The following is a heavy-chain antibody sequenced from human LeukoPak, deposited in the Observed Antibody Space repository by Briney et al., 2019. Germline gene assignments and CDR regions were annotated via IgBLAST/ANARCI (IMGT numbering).Heavy chain of an antibody. V-gene: IGHV3-23*01. Sequence: GGSLRLSCAASGFTFSSYAMNWVRQAPGKGLEWVSSISGSGGSTYYADSVKGRFTISRDNSKNTLYLQMNSLRAEDTAVYYCAKAPSADYYYMDVWGKGTTVTVSS. CDR3: AKAPSADYYYMDV. CDR1: GFTFSSYA. J-gene: IGHJ6*03. CDR2: ISGSGGST.